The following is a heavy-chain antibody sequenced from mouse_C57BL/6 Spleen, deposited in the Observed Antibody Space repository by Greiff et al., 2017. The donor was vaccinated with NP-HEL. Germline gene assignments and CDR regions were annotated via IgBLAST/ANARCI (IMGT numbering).Heavy chain of an antibody. Sequence: VQLQQSGAELVKPGASVKLSCTASGYTFTEYTIHWVKQRSGQGLEWIGWFYPGRGSIKSNEKFKDKATLTADKSSSTVYMERSRLTAEDSAVYFCARHGYDGYFGDYWGQGTTLTVSS. V-gene: IGHV1-62-2*01. CDR2: FYPGRGSI. D-gene: IGHD2-3*01. CDR3: ARHGYDGYFGDY. J-gene: IGHJ2*01. CDR1: GYTFTEYT.